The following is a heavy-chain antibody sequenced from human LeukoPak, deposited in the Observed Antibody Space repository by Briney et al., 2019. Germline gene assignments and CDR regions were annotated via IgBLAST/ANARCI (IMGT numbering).Heavy chain of an antibody. D-gene: IGHD6-13*01. Sequence: GGSLRLSCAASGFTFSSYAMSWVRQAPGKGLEWVSAISGSGGSTYYADSVKGRFTISRDNSKNTLYLQMNSLRAEDTAVYYCARDLEQQLAIDYWGQGTLVTVSS. CDR1: GFTFSSYA. V-gene: IGHV3-23*01. CDR3: ARDLEQQLAIDY. CDR2: ISGSGGST. J-gene: IGHJ4*02.